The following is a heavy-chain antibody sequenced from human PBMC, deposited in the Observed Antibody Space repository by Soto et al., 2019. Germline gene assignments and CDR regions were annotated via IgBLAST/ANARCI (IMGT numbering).Heavy chain of an antibody. CDR2: IYPGDSDT. CDR3: ARTRSFTLGFYYDGMDV. Sequence: GESLKISCQASGYSFASDWIGWVREMPGKEVEWMGIIYPGDSDTRYSPSFQGQDTISAAKSIRTAYLRWTSLKAPDTALYYCARTRSFTLGFYYDGMDVWGQGTTVTVSS. J-gene: IGHJ6*02. CDR1: GYSFASDW. V-gene: IGHV5-51*01. D-gene: IGHD6-6*01.